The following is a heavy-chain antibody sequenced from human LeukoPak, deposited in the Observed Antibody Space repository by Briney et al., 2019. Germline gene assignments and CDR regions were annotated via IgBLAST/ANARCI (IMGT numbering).Heavy chain of an antibody. J-gene: IGHJ4*02. V-gene: IGHV4-38-2*02. CDR3: ARGSCSGGSCPVVY. Sequence: SETLSLTCTVSGYSISSGYYWGWIRQPPGKGLEWIGNIYHSGSTYYNPSLKSRVTISVDTSKNQFSLKLSSVTAADTAVYYCARGSCSGGSCPVVYWGQGTLVTVSS. CDR1: GYSISSGYY. D-gene: IGHD2-15*01. CDR2: IYHSGST.